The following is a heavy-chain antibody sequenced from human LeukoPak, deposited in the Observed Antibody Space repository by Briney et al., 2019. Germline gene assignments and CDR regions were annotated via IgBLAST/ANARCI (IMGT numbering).Heavy chain of an antibody. CDR2: ISSSSSYI. V-gene: IGHV3-21*01. D-gene: IGHD3-22*01. CDR1: GFTLSSYW. CDR3: ARDSYYYDSSGRGDY. J-gene: IGHJ4*02. Sequence: GGSLRLSCGAFGFTLSSYWIYWVRQAPGMGLVWVSSISSSSSYIYYADSVKGRFTISRDNAKNSLYLQMNSLRAEDTAVYYCARDSYYYDSSGRGDYWGQGTLVTVSS.